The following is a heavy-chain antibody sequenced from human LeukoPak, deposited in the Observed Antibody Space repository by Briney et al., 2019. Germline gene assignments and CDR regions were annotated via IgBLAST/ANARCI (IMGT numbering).Heavy chain of an antibody. J-gene: IGHJ4*02. D-gene: IGHD1-14*01. V-gene: IGHV4-38-2*02. CDR1: GYSISSGYY. CDR2: IYHSGST. Sequence: PSETLSLTCTVSGYSISSGYYRGWIRQPPGKGLEWIGSIYHSGSTYYNPSLKSRVTISVGTSKNQFSLKLSSVTAADTAVYYCARMRIYYFDYWGQGTLVTVSS. CDR3: ARMRIYYFDY.